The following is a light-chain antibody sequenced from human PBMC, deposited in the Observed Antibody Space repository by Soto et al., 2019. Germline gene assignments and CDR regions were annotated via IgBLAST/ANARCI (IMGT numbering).Light chain of an antibody. CDR2: QVS. J-gene: IGKJ2*01. CDR3: LQATHLPHP. CDR1: RSPVHSDGNIY. Sequence: DVVLTQSPLSLSVTLGHPASISCGCSRSPVHSDGNIYLIWFQQRPGQSPRRLTYQVSNRVSGVPDRFSGSGSVTDFTLKVSRVEAEDVGVYYCLQATHLPHPFGQGTKVDIK. V-gene: IGKV2-30*02.